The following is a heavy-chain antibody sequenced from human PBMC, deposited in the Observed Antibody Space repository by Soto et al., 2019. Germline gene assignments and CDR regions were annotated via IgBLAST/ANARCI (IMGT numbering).Heavy chain of an antibody. V-gene: IGHV3-21*01. J-gene: IGHJ6*02. CDR3: ARDLAFQSARPYHYGMDV. D-gene: IGHD6-6*01. CDR1: GFTFSIYS. CDR2: ISSSSSYI. Sequence: GGSLRLSCAASGFTFSIYSMNWVRQAPGKGLEWVSSISSSSSYIYYADSVKGRFTISRDNAKNSLYLQMNSLRAEDTAVYYCARDLAFQSARPYHYGMDVCAQGTTVPVSS.